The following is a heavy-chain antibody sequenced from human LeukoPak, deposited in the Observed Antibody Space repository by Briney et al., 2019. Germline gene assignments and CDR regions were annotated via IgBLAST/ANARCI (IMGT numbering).Heavy chain of an antibody. V-gene: IGHV4-59*10. J-gene: IGHJ3*02. CDR1: GGSISSYY. D-gene: IGHD2-21*02. CDR3: ARLPGGDSSSVVAFDI. Sequence: SETPSVTCAVSGGSISSYYWSLIRQPAGERLGWIGRIYTSGSTNYNPSLKSRVTMSLDTSKNQFSLKLSSVTAADTAVYYCARLPGGDSSSVVAFDIWGQGTMVTVSS. CDR2: IYTSGST.